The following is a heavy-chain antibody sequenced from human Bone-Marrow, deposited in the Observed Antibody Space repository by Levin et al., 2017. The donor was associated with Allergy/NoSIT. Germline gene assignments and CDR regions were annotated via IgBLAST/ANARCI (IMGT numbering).Heavy chain of an antibody. Sequence: GGSLRLSCVASGFAFSSNSMNWVRQAPGKGLEWVSYISSSMSSTQYADSVRGRFTVSRDNAKNSVYLQMNSLRAEDTAVYVCTRGGAARPDYWGQGTLVTVSS. CDR3: TRGGAARPDY. D-gene: IGHD6-6*01. V-gene: IGHV3-21*05. CDR2: ISSSMSST. J-gene: IGHJ4*02. CDR1: GFAFSSNS.